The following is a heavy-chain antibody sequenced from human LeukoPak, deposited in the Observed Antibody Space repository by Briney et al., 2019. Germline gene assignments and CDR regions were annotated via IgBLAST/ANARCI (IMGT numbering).Heavy chain of an antibody. V-gene: IGHV3-53*01. CDR3: ARAGGYSYGSGHFDY. CDR2: IYSGGST. D-gene: IGHD5-18*01. Sequence: PGGSLRLSCAASGFTVSSNYMSWVRQAPGKGLEWVSVIYSGGSTYYADSVKGRFTISRDNSKNTLHLQMNSLRAEDTAVYYCARAGGYSYGSGHFDYWGQGTLVTVSS. CDR1: GFTVSSNY. J-gene: IGHJ4*02.